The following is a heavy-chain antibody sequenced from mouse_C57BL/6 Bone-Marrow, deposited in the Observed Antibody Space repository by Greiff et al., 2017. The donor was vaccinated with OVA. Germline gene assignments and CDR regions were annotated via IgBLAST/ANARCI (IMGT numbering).Heavy chain of an antibody. D-gene: IGHD3-2*02. CDR2: IYPRSGNT. CDR1: GYTFTSYG. V-gene: IGHV1-81*01. Sequence: VQLKESGAELARPGASVKLSCKASGYTFTSYGISWVKQRTGQGLEWIGEIYPRSGNTYYNEKFKGKATLTADKSSSTAYMELRSLTSEDSAVYFCARSGGPAWFAYWGQGTLVTVSA. CDR3: ARSGGPAWFAY. J-gene: IGHJ3*01.